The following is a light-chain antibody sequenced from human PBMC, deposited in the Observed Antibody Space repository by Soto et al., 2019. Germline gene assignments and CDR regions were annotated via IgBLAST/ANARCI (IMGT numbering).Light chain of an antibody. CDR3: QHYNSYSEA. CDR2: DAS. CDR1: QNIGAW. Sequence: DIQMTESPSTLSASVGDRLTLTCRSSQNIGAWLAWSQQKPAKAPRLLIYDASTLESGVPSRFGGSGSGTEFTLTISSLQPDDFATYYCQHYNSYSEAFGQGTKVDIK. V-gene: IGKV1-5*01. J-gene: IGKJ1*01.